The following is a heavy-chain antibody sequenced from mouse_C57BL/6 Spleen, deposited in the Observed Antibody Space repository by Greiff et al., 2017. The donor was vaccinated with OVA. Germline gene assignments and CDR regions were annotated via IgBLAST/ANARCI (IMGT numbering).Heavy chain of an antibody. CDR1: GFTFTDYY. Sequence: EVKLMESGGGLVQPGGSLSLSCAASGFTFTDYYMSWVRQPPGKALEWLGFIRNKANGYTTEYSASVKGRFTISRDNSQSILYLQMNALRAEDSATYYCARYGVIYAMDYWGQGTSVTVSS. CDR2: IRNKANGYTT. V-gene: IGHV7-3*01. CDR3: ARYGVIYAMDY. J-gene: IGHJ4*01.